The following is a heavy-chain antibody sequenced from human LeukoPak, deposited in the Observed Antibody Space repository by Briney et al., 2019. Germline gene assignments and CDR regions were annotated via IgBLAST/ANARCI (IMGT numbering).Heavy chain of an antibody. V-gene: IGHV4-34*01. CDR3: ARRRYDASGYYPSRGRYFDY. CDR2: TNHSGST. J-gene: IGHJ4*02. D-gene: IGHD3-22*01. CDR1: GGSFSGYY. Sequence: SETLSLTCAVYGGSFSGYYWSWIRQPPGKGLEWIGETNHSGSTNYNPSLKSRVTISVDTSKNQFSLKLSSVTAADTAVYYCARRRYDASGYYPSRGRYFDYWGQGTLATVSS.